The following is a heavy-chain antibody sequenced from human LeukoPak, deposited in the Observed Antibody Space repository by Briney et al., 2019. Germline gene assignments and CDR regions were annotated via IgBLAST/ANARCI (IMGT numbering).Heavy chain of an antibody. CDR3: TRVIVAVPGYFDYFDF. J-gene: IGHJ4*02. Sequence: GGSLRLSCAASGFSFSNHYMRWIRQAPGKGLEWVANINEDGSNKWHLGSVKGRFTVSRDNARNALYLQMNSLRVEDTAVYYCTRVIVAVPGYFDYFDFWGQGALVTASS. V-gene: IGHV3-7*01. CDR2: INEDGSNK. CDR1: GFSFSNHY. D-gene: IGHD6-19*01.